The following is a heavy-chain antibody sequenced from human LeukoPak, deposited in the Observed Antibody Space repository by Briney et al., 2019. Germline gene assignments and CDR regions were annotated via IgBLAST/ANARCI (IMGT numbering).Heavy chain of an antibody. J-gene: IGHJ5*02. Sequence: SQTLSLTCTVSGGSITSGDYYWSWIRQPPGKGLKWIGYIYYSGRTYCNPSLKSRVTLSVDTSKNRFSLKLSSVTAADTAVYYCARVLLVVAATGWCDPWGQGTLVTVSS. CDR3: ARVLLVVAATGWCDP. CDR2: IYYSGRT. V-gene: IGHV4-30-4*01. D-gene: IGHD2-15*01. CDR1: GGSITSGDYY.